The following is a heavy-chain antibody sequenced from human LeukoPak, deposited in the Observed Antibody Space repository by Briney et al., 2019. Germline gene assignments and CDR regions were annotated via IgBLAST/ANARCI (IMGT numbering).Heavy chain of an antibody. Sequence: SVKVSCKASGGTFSSYAINWVRQAPGQGLEWMGGIIPIFGTANYAQKFQGRVTITTDESTSTAYMELSSLRSEDTAVYYCASPERSSGYYYEYWGQGTLVTASS. D-gene: IGHD3-22*01. V-gene: IGHV1-69*05. CDR3: ASPERSSGYYYEY. CDR2: IIPIFGTA. J-gene: IGHJ4*02. CDR1: GGTFSSYA.